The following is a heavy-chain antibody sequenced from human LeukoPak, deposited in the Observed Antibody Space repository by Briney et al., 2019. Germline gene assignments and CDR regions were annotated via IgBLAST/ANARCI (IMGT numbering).Heavy chain of an antibody. CDR3: AREGNYYDMDV. V-gene: IGHV3-53*01. J-gene: IGHJ6*02. CDR2: IFSGGTT. CDR1: GFTVSSNY. Sequence: GGSLRLSCAASGFTVSSNYMSWVRQAPGKGLEWVSVIFSGGTTYYADSVKGRFTISRDNSKNTLYLQMNSLRAEDTAVHYCAREGNYYDMDVWGQGTTVTVSS.